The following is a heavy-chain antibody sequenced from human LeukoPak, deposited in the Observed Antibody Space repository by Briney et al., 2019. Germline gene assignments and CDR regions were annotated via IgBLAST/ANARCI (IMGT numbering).Heavy chain of an antibody. CDR3: AREMGATRDIDY. D-gene: IGHD1-26*01. Sequence: GGSLRLSCAASGFTFSSYGMNWVRQAPGKGLEWVSYISSSGSTIYYADSVKGRFTISRDNAKNSLYLQMNSLRAEDTAVYYCAREMGATRDIDYWGQGTLVTVSS. V-gene: IGHV3-48*03. CDR2: ISSSGSTI. CDR1: GFTFSSYG. J-gene: IGHJ4*02.